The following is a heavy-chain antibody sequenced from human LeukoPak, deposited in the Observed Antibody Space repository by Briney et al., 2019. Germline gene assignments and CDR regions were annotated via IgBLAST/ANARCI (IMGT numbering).Heavy chain of an antibody. V-gene: IGHV4-59*01. CDR3: ARAPINCGAGSCYSFYGMDA. Sequence: SETLSLTCTVSGGSISSYYWSWIRQPPGKGLEWIGYIYYSGSTNYNPSLKSRVTISVDTSNNQFSLKLSSVTAVDTAVYFRARAPINCGAGSCYSFYGMDAWGQGTTVTVSS. CDR1: GGSISSYY. CDR2: IYYSGST. D-gene: IGHD2-15*01. J-gene: IGHJ6*02.